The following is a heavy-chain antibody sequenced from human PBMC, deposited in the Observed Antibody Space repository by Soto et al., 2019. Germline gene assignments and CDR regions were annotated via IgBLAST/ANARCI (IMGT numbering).Heavy chain of an antibody. CDR3: ARCSSSLVATGKNWFDP. V-gene: IGHV3-7*05. Sequence: PGGSLRLSCAASGFTFSRYWMNWVRQAPGKGLEWVAKIKQDGSEKYSVDAVKGRFTISSDKAKNALSLQMNSLRAEDTAVYYCARCSSSLVATGKNWFDPWGEGTLFTVAA. J-gene: IGHJ5*02. CDR1: GFTFSRYW. CDR2: IKQDGSEK. D-gene: IGHD6-13*01.